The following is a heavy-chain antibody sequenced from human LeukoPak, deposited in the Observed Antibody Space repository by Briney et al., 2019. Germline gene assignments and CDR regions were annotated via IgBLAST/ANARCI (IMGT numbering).Heavy chain of an antibody. D-gene: IGHD3-10*01. J-gene: IGHJ4*02. CDR2: IYYSGST. CDR3: ARDGTYYYGSAISN. Sequence: SETLSLTCTVSGGSISSSSYYWGWIRQPPGKGLEWIGSIYYSGSTYYNPSLKSRVTISVDTSKNQFSLKLSSVTAADTAVYYCARDGTYYYGSAISNWGQGTLVTVSS. V-gene: IGHV4-39*07. CDR1: GGSISSSSYY.